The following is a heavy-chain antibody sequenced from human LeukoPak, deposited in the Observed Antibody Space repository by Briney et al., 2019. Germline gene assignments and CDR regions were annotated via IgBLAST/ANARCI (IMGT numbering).Heavy chain of an antibody. CDR3: AKDRASGGYCSSTSCYKGYYFDY. CDR2: IYSGGST. CDR1: GFTVSSNY. Sequence: GGSLRLSCAASGFTVSSNYMSWVRQAPGKGLEWVSVIYSGGSTYYADSVKGRFTISRDNSKNTLYLQMNSLRAEDTAVYYCAKDRASGGYCSSTSCYKGYYFDYWGQGTLVTVSS. D-gene: IGHD2-2*01. J-gene: IGHJ4*02. V-gene: IGHV3-66*01.